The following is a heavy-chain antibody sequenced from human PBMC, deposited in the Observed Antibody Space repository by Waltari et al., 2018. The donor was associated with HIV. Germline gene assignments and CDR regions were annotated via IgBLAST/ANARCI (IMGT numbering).Heavy chain of an antibody. V-gene: IGHV3-7*01. J-gene: IGHJ6*02. CDR2: KKKDGSEK. CDR1: GFTFSTYW. D-gene: IGHD3-3*01. CDR3: ARDLKDYDFWSPVDV. Sequence: EVQLVESGGGLVQPGGSLRLSCAASGFTFSTYWMTWVRQAPGKGLEWLANKKKDGSEKYYADAVKGRFTVSRDNNKKSLYLQMSSLRAEDTAVYYCARDLKDYDFWSPVDVWGQGTTVTVSS.